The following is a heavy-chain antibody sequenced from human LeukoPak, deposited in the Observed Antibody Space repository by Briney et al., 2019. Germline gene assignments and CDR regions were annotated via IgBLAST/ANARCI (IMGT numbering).Heavy chain of an antibody. CDR3: ARVSGLLWFGESPADGPV. Sequence: PSETLSLTCTVSGGSISSGSYYWSWIRQPAGKGLEWIGRIYTSGSTNYNPSLKSRVTISVDTSKNQFSLKLSSVTAADTAVYYCARVSGLLWFGESPADGPVWGKGTTVTISS. CDR2: IYTSGST. D-gene: IGHD3-10*01. V-gene: IGHV4-61*02. CDR1: GGSISSGSYY. J-gene: IGHJ6*04.